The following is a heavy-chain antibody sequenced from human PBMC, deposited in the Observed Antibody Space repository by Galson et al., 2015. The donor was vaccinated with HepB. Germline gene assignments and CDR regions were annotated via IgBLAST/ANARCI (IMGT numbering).Heavy chain of an antibody. CDR1: GDSVSSNSAA. D-gene: IGHD1-1*01. V-gene: IGHV6-1*01. CDR2: TYYRSKWYN. CDR3: AKETGTTLYYGMDV. Sequence: CAISGDSVSSNSAAWNWIRQSPSRGLEWLGRTYYRSKWYNDYAVSVKSRITINTDTSKNQFSLQLNSVTPEDTAVYYCAKETGTTLYYGMDVWGQGTTVTVSS. J-gene: IGHJ6*02.